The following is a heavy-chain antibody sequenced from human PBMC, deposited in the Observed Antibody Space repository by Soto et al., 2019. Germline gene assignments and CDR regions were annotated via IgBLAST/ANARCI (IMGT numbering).Heavy chain of an antibody. V-gene: IGHV3-21*01. J-gene: IGHJ4*02. CDR1: GFTFSDYA. CDR3: ARESGGTYYSDY. CDR2: VSSSSIYI. Sequence: NPGGSLRLSCAASGFTFSDYAMNWVRQAPGKGLEWVSSVSSSSIYIYYADSVKGRFTISRDNAKNSLYLQMNSLRAEDTAVYYCARESGGTYYSDYWGQGTLVTVSS. D-gene: IGHD3-10*01.